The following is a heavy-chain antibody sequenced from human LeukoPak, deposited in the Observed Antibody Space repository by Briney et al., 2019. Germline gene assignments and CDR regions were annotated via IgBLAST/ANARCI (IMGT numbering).Heavy chain of an antibody. CDR3: ARAVGSSWLSTPNYFDY. Sequence: SSETLSLTCTVSGGSISSYYWSWIRQPPGKGLEWIGYIYYSGSTNYNPSLKSRVTISVDTSKNQFSLKLSSVTAADTAVYYCARAVGSSWLSTPNYFDYWGQGTLVTVSS. CDR2: IYYSGST. J-gene: IGHJ4*02. CDR1: GGSISSYY. V-gene: IGHV4-59*01. D-gene: IGHD6-13*01.